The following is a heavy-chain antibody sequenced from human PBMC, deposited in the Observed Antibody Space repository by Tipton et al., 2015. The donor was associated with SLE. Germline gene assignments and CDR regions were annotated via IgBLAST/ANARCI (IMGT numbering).Heavy chain of an antibody. CDR2: IYYSGST. CDR1: GGSISSSSYY. V-gene: IGHV4-39*07. J-gene: IGHJ6*03. Sequence: TLSLTCTVSGGSISSSSYYWGWIRQPPGKGLEWIGSIYYSGSTYYNPSLKSRVTISVDTSKNQFSLKLSSVTAADTAVYHCASPLLWFGENYMDVWGKGTTVTVSS. CDR3: ASPLLWFGENYMDV. D-gene: IGHD3-10*01.